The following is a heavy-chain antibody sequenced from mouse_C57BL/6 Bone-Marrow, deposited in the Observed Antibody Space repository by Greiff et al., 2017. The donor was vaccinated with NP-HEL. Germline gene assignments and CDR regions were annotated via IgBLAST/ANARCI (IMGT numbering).Heavy chain of an antibody. CDR3: ARRGFYYYGSSSYYFDY. D-gene: IGHD1-1*01. CDR1: GFTFSSYG. Sequence: EVKVVESGGDLVKPGGSLKLSCAASGFTFSSYGMSWVRQTPDKRLEWVATISSGGSYTYYPDSVKGRFTISRDNAKNTLYLQMSSLKSEDTAMYYCARRGFYYYGSSSYYFDYWGQGTTLTVSS. J-gene: IGHJ2*01. CDR2: ISSGGSYT. V-gene: IGHV5-6*02.